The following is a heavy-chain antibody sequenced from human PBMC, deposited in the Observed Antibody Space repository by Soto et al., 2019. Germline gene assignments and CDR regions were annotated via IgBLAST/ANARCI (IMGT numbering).Heavy chain of an antibody. V-gene: IGHV4-34*01. CDR2: INHSGST. Sequence: SETLSLTCAVYGGSFSGYYWSWIRQPPGKGLEWIGEINHSGSTNYNPSLKSRVTISVDTSKNQFSLKLSSVTAADTAVYYCARGSAFDYWGQGTLVTVS. CDR1: GGSFSGYY. CDR3: ARGSAFDY. J-gene: IGHJ4*02.